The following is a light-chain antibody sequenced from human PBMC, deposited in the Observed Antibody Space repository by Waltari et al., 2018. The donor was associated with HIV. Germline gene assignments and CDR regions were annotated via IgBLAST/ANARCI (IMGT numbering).Light chain of an antibody. V-gene: IGKV2-29*01. J-gene: IGKJ4*01. CDR2: EVS. CDR3: MQSKDAPLT. Sequence: DVLMTQTPLSLSVTPGQPASISCNSTQSPLHRDGKTYLSWYLQKPGQSPQLLIYEVSSRFSGVSDRFSGSGSGTDFTLKISRVEAEDVGIYYCMQSKDAPLTFGGGTKVEIK. CDR1: QSPLHRDGKTY.